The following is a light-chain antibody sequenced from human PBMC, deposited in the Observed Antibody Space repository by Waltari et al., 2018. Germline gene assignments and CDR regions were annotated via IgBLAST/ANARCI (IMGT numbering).Light chain of an antibody. CDR3: QHYVRLPAT. J-gene: IGKJ1*01. Sequence: EIVLTQSPGTLSLSPGERATLFCRASQSIGKYLVWYQQKLGQAPRLLIYGASTRATGIPDRFSGGGSGTDFSLSITRLEPEDFAVYYCQHYVRLPATFGQGTTVEI. CDR1: QSIGKY. V-gene: IGKV3-20*01. CDR2: GAS.